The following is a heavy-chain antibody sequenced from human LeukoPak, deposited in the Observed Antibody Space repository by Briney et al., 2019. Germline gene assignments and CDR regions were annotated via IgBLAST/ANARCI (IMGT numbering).Heavy chain of an antibody. CDR2: ISAYNGNT. V-gene: IGHV1-18*01. D-gene: IGHD2-2*01. CDR3: ARSTLALNWFDP. J-gene: IGHJ5*02. Sequence: ASVNVSCKASGYTFTSYGISWVRQAPGQGLEWMGWISAYNGNTNYAQKLQGRVTMTTDTSTSTAYMELRSLRSDDTAVYYCARSTLALNWFDPWGQGTLVTVSS. CDR1: GYTFTSYG.